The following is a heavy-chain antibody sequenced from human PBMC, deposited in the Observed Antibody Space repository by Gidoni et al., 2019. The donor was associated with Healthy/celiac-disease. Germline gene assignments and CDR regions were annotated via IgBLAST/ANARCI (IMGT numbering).Heavy chain of an antibody. D-gene: IGHD3-16*01. V-gene: IGHV3-30*18. Sequence: QVQLVESVGGVVQPGRSLRLSCAASGFTFSSYGMHWVRQAPGKGLEWVAVISYDGSNKYYADSVKGRFTISRDNSKNTLYLQMNSLRAEDTAVYYCAKDLVRLQLISMDVWGQGTTVTVSS. CDR1: GFTFSSYG. J-gene: IGHJ6*02. CDR2: ISYDGSNK. CDR3: AKDLVRLQLISMDV.